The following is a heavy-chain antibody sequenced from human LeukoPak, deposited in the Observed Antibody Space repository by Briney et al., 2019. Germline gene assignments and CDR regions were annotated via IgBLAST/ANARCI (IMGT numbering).Heavy chain of an antibody. V-gene: IGHV3-30*04. J-gene: IGHJ6*02. D-gene: IGHD3-3*01. CDR1: GFTFSAYA. Sequence: GRSLRLSCAASGFTFSAYAMHWVRQAPGKGLEWVAIISYDGNDYNYADSVKGRFTISRDNSKNTLYLQMNTLRPEDTAIYYCALPRGPLWSGYKYERYYFNAMDVWGQGTTVTVSS. CDR2: ISYDGNDY. CDR3: ALPRGPLWSGYKYERYYFNAMDV.